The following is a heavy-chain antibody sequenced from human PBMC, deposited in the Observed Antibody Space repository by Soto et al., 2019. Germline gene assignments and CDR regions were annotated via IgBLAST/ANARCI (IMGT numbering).Heavy chain of an antibody. V-gene: IGHV3-23*01. D-gene: IGHD6-13*01. CDR3: AKDGSYSSSWPEYFQH. CDR1: GFTFSSYA. CDR2: ISSSGGNT. Sequence: EVQLLESGGGLVQPGGSLRLSCAASGFTFSSYAMSWVRQAPGKGLDWVSAISSSGGNTYYAESVKGRFTISRDNSKNTLYPQMNSRRAEDTAVYYCAKDGSYSSSWPEYFQHWGQGTLVTVSS. J-gene: IGHJ1*01.